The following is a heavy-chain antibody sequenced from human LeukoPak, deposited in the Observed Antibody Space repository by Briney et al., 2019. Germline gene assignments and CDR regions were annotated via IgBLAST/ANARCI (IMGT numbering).Heavy chain of an antibody. CDR1: GYTFTSYG. Sequence: ASVKVSCKASGYTFTSYGISWVRQAPGQGLEWMGWINPNSGGTNYAQKFQGRVTMTRDTSISTAYMELSRLRSDDTAVYYCAKPNKYSSGWFDYWGQGTLVTVSS. CDR3: AKPNKYSSGWFDY. J-gene: IGHJ4*02. V-gene: IGHV1-2*02. D-gene: IGHD6-19*01. CDR2: INPNSGGT.